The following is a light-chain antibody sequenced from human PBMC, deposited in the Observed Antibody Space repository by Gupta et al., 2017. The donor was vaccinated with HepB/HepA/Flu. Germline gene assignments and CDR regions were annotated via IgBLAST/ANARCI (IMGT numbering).Light chain of an antibody. Sequence: DIQLTQSPSFLSAAVADRVTITCRASQGISSSLAWYQQKPGKAPKLLIYAAATLQSGVTSRLRRRGSGTEFTRIIISLKPEDFATEYGPQPPVTFGQGTRVEIK. J-gene: IGKJ5*01. CDR3: PQPPVT. CDR2: AAA. CDR1: QGISSS. V-gene: IGKV1-9*01.